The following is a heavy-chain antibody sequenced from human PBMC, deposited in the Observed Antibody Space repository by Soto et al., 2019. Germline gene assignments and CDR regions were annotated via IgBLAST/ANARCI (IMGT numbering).Heavy chain of an antibody. V-gene: IGHV1-18*04. Sequence: ASVKVSCKASGYSFSSHAITWVRQAPGQGLEWMGWIGAFNGNTIYAQNLQGRVTMTTDTSTTTASMELRNLNSDDTAVYYCARHRVKYSMSSGLDVWGQGTTVTVSS. CDR2: IGAFNGNT. CDR3: ARHRVKYSMSSGLDV. J-gene: IGHJ6*02. D-gene: IGHD6-6*01. CDR1: GYSFSSHA.